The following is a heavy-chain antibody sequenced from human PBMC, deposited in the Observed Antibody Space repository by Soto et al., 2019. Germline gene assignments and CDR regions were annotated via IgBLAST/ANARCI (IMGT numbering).Heavy chain of an antibody. V-gene: IGHV1-46*03. D-gene: IGHD1-26*01. CDR3: ARYPTVGARPYYFDY. Sequence: QVQLVQSGAEVKKPGASVKVSCKASGYTFTSYYMHWVRQAPGQGLEWMGIINPSGGSTSYAQKFQGRVTMTRDTSTSTVYMELSSLRSEDTAVYYCARYPTVGARPYYFDYWGQGTLVTVSS. CDR2: INPSGGST. J-gene: IGHJ4*02. CDR1: GYTFTSYY.